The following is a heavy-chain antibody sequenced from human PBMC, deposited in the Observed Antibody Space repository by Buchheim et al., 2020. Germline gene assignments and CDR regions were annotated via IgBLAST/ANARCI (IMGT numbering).Heavy chain of an antibody. CDR3: AARPNYYDSSGYGRYDY. V-gene: IGHV3-23*01. J-gene: IGHJ4*02. Sequence: EVQLLESGGGLVQPGGSLRLSCAASGFTFSSYAMSWVRQAPGKGLGWASAISGSGGSTNYADSVTGRFTISRDNSKNTLYLQMNSLRAEDTAVYYCAARPNYYDSSGYGRYDYWGQGTL. CDR1: GFTFSSYA. D-gene: IGHD3-22*01. CDR2: ISGSGGST.